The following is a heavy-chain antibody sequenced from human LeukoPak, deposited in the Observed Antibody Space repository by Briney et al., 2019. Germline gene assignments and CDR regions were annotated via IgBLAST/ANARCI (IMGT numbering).Heavy chain of an antibody. CDR2: IYPGDSDT. J-gene: IGHJ5*02. CDR3: ARLATTPYSSSWYTPLNWFDP. CDR1: GYSFTSYW. D-gene: IGHD6-13*01. V-gene: IGHV5-51*01. Sequence: HGESLKISCKGSGYSFTSYWIGWVRQMPGKGLEWMGIIYPGDSDTRYSPSFQGQVTISADKSISTAYLQWSSLKASDTAMYYCARLATTPYSSSWYTPLNWFDPWGQGTLVTVSS.